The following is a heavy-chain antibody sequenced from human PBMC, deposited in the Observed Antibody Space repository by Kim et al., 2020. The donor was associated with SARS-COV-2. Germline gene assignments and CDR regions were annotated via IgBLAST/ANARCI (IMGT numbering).Heavy chain of an antibody. CDR3: ARASWELLRHDPFDY. D-gene: IGHD1-26*01. CDR1: GFTFSSYS. V-gene: IGHV3-48*02. Sequence: GGFLRLSCAASGFTFSSYSMNWVRQAPGKGLEWVSYISSSSSTIYYADSVKGRFTISRDNAKNSLYLQMNSLRDEDTAVYYCARASWELLRHDPFDYWGQGTLVTVSS. J-gene: IGHJ4*02. CDR2: ISSSSSTI.